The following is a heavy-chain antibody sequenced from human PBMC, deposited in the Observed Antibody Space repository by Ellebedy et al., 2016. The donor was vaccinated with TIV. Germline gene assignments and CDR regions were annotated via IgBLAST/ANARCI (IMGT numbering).Heavy chain of an antibody. CDR3: ALRHGKYEVHYYGLDV. J-gene: IGHJ6*02. CDR2: ISNSGRT. V-gene: IGHV4-39*01. Sequence: MPGGSLRLSCTVSGGSISSSSYYWGWIRQPPGKGLEWIGSISNSGRTYYNTSLKSRVTISVDTSKKQLSLKLSSVTAADTAVYYCALRHGKYEVHYYGLDVWGQGTTVTVSS. CDR1: GGSISSSSYY. D-gene: IGHD4-17*01.